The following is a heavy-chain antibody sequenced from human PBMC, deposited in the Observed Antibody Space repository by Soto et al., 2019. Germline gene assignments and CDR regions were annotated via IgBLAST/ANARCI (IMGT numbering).Heavy chain of an antibody. D-gene: IGHD6-13*01. CDR3: AREAETIAAAGTHDY. J-gene: IGHJ4*02. Sequence: EVQLVESGGGLVQPGGSLRLSCAASGFTFSSYWMHWVRQAPGKGLVWVSRINSDGSSTSYADSVKGRFTISRDNAKNTLYLQMNRLRAEDTAVYYCAREAETIAAAGTHDYWGQGTLVTVSS. CDR2: INSDGSST. V-gene: IGHV3-74*01. CDR1: GFTFSSYW.